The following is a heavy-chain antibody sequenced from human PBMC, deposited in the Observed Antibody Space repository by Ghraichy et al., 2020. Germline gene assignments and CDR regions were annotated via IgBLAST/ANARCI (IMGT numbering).Heavy chain of an antibody. V-gene: IGHV3-21*01. CDR1: GFTFSNFT. J-gene: IGHJ5*02. CDR3: ARGGYYDILTGFLNSFDP. Sequence: GSLRLSCEASGFTFSNFTMNWVRHAPGKGLEWVSLISSSSTFIYYANSVKGRFTISRDNAKNSLYLQMNSLRAEDTAVYYCARGGYYDILTGFLNSFDPWGQGTLVTVSS. D-gene: IGHD3-9*01. CDR2: ISSSSTFI.